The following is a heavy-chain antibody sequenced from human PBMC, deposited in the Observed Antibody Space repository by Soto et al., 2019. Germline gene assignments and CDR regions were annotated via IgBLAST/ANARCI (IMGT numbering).Heavy chain of an antibody. CDR3: AKDLIPAPLLRIRLWPFDY. J-gene: IGHJ4*02. CDR2: ISDSGDIT. CDR1: EFTFSTYA. V-gene: IGHV3-23*01. Sequence: GGSLRLSCAASEFTFSTYAMTWVRQAPGRGLQWVATISDSGDITYYADSVKGRFTISRDNSRNTLYLQMNNLRAEDTALYYCAKDLIPAPLLRIRLWPFDYWGQGTLVTVSS. D-gene: IGHD5-18*01.